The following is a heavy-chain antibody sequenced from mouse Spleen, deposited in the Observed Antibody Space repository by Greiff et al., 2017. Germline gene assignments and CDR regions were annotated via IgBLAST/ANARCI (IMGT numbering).Heavy chain of an antibody. Sequence: EVQLQESGPGLVKPSQSLSLTCSVTGYSITSGYYWNWIRQFPGNKLEWMGYISYDGSNNYNPSLKNRISITRDTSKNQFFLKLNSVTTEDTATYYCARDRVYYYDGSYGFAYWGQGTLVTVSA. CDR2: ISYDGSN. V-gene: IGHV3-6*01. J-gene: IGHJ3*01. CDR3: ARDRVYYYDGSYGFAY. CDR1: GYSITSGYY. D-gene: IGHD1-1*01.